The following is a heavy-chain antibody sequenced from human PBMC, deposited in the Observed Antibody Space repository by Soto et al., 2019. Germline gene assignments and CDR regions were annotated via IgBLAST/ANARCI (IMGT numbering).Heavy chain of an antibody. D-gene: IGHD6-19*01. J-gene: IGHJ4*02. CDR3: ASAGGLGAVAVDY. CDR1: GGSISSGGYS. Sequence: QLQLQESGSGLVKPSQTLSLTCAVSGGSISSGGYSWSWIRQPPGKGLEWIGYIYHSGSTYYNPSRKSRVTISVDRSKNQFSLKLSSVTAADTAVYYGASAGGLGAVAVDYWGQGTLVTVSS. V-gene: IGHV4-30-2*01. CDR2: IYHSGST.